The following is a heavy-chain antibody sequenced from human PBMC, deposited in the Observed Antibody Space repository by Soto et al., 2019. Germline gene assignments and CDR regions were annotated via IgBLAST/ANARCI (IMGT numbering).Heavy chain of an antibody. J-gene: IGHJ5*02. CDR2: ISGSGGST. CDR1: GFTFSSYA. D-gene: IGHD4-17*01. V-gene: IGHV3-23*01. CDR3: AKDPRSYGELNWFDP. Sequence: PGGSLRLSCAAPGFTFSSYAMSWVRQPPGKGLEWVSAISGSGGSTYYAASVKGRFTISRDNSKNTLYLQMNSLRAEDTAVYYCAKDPRSYGELNWFDPWGQGTLVTVSS.